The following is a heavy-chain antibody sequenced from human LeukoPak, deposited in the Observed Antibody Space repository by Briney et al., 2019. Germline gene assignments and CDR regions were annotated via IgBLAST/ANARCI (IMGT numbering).Heavy chain of an antibody. CDR1: GFTFSDYY. D-gene: IGHD1-26*01. J-gene: IGHJ4*02. V-gene: IGHV3-11*05. CDR3: ARDMFSGSYPYYFHY. CDR2: ISSSSSYT. Sequence: GGSLRLSCAASGFTFSDYYMSWIRQAPGKGLEWVSYISSSSSYTNYADSVKGRFTISRDNAKNSLYLQMNSLRAEDTAVYYCARDMFSGSYPYYFHYWGQGTLVTVSS.